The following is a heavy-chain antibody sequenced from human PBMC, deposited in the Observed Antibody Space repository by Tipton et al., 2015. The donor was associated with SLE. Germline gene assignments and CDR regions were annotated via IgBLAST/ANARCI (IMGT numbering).Heavy chain of an antibody. CDR2: INHSGST. Sequence: TLSLTCAVYGGSFSGYYWSWIRQPPGKGLEWIGEINHSGSTNYNPSLKSRVTISVDTSKNQFSLKLSSVTAADTAVYYCTRNYGSVEGYFDYWGQGTLVTVSS. J-gene: IGHJ4*02. D-gene: IGHD3-10*01. CDR3: TRNYGSVEGYFDY. V-gene: IGHV4-34*01. CDR1: GGSFSGYY.